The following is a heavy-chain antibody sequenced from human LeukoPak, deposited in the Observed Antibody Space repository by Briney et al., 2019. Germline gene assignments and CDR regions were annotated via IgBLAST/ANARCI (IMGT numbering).Heavy chain of an antibody. Sequence: PGGSLRLSYAASGFTFSSYEMNWVRQAPGKGLEWVSYISSSGSTIYYADSVKGRFTISRDNAKNSLYLQMNSLRAEDTAVYYCAREGSDLAGVDYWGQGTLVTVSS. CDR3: AREGSDLAGVDY. J-gene: IGHJ4*02. D-gene: IGHD3-10*01. CDR2: ISSSGSTI. V-gene: IGHV3-48*03. CDR1: GFTFSSYE.